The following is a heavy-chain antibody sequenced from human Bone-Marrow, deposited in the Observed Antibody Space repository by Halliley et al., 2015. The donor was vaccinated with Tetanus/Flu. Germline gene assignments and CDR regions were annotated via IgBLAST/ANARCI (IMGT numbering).Heavy chain of an antibody. D-gene: IGHD3-16*01. CDR2: ISTNGGST. V-gene: IGHV3-64*01. J-gene: IGHJ4*02. Sequence: SLRLSCAASGFTFSSYAMHWVRQAPGKGLEYVSAISTNGGSTYYANSVKGRFTISRDNSKNTLYLQMGSLRADDMAVYYCARLGKEGESTLPDYWGQGTLVTVSS. CDR1: GFTFSSYA. CDR3: ARLGKEGESTLPDY.